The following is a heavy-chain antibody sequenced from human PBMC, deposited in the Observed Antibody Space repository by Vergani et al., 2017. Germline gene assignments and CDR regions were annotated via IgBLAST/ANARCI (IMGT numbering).Heavy chain of an antibody. D-gene: IGHD3-22*01. CDR1: GFTLSNYA. Sequence: VQLLESGGGLVQPWGSLRLSCAASGFTLSNYAMSWIRQAPGKGLEWVSYISSSGSTIYYADSVKGRFTISRDNAKNSLYLQMNSLRAEDTAVYYCARDEYYYDSSGYYYGYFQHWGQGTLVTVSS. J-gene: IGHJ1*01. CDR2: ISSSGSTI. CDR3: ARDEYYYDSSGYYYGYFQH. V-gene: IGHV3-11*01.